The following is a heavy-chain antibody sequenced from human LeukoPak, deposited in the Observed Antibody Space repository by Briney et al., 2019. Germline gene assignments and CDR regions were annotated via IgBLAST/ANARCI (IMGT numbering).Heavy chain of an antibody. CDR3: ARGESIAAPPATDDY. D-gene: IGHD6-6*01. CDR2: ISSSSSYI. Sequence: PGWSQRLSCASSGFTSSSYSMNWVRQGAGKGLDWVSFISSSSSYIYYADSVKGRFTISRDNAKNSLYLQMNSLRAEDTAVYYCARGESIAAPPATDDYWGQGTLVTVSS. V-gene: IGHV3-21*01. J-gene: IGHJ4*02. CDR1: GFTSSSYS.